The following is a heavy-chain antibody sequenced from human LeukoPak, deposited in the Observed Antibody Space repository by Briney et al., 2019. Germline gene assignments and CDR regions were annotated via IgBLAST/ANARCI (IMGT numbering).Heavy chain of an antibody. CDR1: GGSFSGYY. CDR2: INHSGST. D-gene: IGHD5-18*01. V-gene: IGHV4-34*01. J-gene: IGHJ4*02. Sequence: LETLSLTCAVYGGSFSGYYWSWIRQPPGKGLEWIGEINHSGSTNYNPSLKSRVTVSVDTSKNQFSLKLSSVTAADTAVYYCASGYSYGSVYWGQGTLVTVSS. CDR3: ASGYSYGSVY.